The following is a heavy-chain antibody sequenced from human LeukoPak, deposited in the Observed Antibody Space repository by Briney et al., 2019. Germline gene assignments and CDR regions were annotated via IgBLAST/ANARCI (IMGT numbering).Heavy chain of an antibody. CDR1: GYTFTSYY. D-gene: IGHD5-18*01. CDR2: INPSGGST. V-gene: IGHV1-46*01. Sequence: GASVKVSCKASGYTFTSYYMHWVRQAPGQGLEWMGIINPSGGSTNYAQKVQGRVTMTTDTSTSTAYMDLRSLRSDNTAVYYCARDYKGYSYENYFDYWGQGTLVTVSS. CDR3: ARDYKGYSYENYFDY. J-gene: IGHJ4*02.